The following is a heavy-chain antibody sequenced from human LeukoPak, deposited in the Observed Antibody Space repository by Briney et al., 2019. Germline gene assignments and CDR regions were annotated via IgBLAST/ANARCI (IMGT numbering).Heavy chain of an antibody. J-gene: IGHJ6*03. D-gene: IGHD1-1*01. CDR1: GFTFSNAW. CDR3: ARVTWFPGTSYYYMDV. V-gene: IGHV4-59*01. Sequence: GSLRLSCAASGFTFSNAWMSWVRQAPGKGLEWVGYISDSGTTNYNPSLKSRVTISVDTSKKEFSLKLSSVTAADTAVYYCARVTWFPGTSYYYMDVWGKGTTVTVSS. CDR2: ISDSGTT.